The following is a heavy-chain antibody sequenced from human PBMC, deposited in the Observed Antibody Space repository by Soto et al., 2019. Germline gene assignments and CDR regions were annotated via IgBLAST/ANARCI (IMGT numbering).Heavy chain of an antibody. CDR1: GGSISSSSYY. CDR2: IYYSGST. J-gene: IGHJ5*02. CDR3: ARHTGRPTRFFYYDSSGRPYWFDP. Sequence: PSETLSLTCTVAGGSISSSSYYWGWIRQPPGKGLEWIGSIYYSGSTYYNPSLKSRVTISVDTSKNQFSLKLSSVTAADTAVYYCARHTGRPTRFFYYDSSGRPYWFDPWGQGTLVTVSS. V-gene: IGHV4-39*01. D-gene: IGHD3-22*01.